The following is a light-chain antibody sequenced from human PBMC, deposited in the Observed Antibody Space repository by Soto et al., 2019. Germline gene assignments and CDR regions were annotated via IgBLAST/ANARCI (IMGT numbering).Light chain of an antibody. V-gene: IGLV1-44*01. CDR3: AALGDSLNGFV. CDR2: TNN. J-gene: IGLJ1*01. CDR1: SSNIGSNT. Sequence: QSVLTQPPSASGAPGQRVTISCSGSSSNIGSNTVNWCQQLPGTAPKLLIYTNNQRPSGVRDRFSGSRSGTSASLAISGLQSEDEADYYCAALGDSLNGFVFGTGTKVTVL.